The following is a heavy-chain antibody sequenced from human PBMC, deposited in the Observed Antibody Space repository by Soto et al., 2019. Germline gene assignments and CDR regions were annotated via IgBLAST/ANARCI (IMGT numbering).Heavy chain of an antibody. CDR2: FYFST. V-gene: IGHV4-59*08. J-gene: IGHJ4*02. CDR1: GDSINNYQ. Sequence: PSETLSLTCTVSGDSINNYQLSWVRQPPGKGLEWIGCFYFSTNYNPALNSRVTISVDRSKNHFSLKLTSVTAADTAVYFCARSNTRYSSPDYWGQGTLVTVSS. CDR3: ARSNTRYSSPDY. D-gene: IGHD3-22*01.